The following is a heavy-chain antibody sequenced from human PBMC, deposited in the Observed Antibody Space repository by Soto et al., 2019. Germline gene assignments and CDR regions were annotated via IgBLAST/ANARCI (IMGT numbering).Heavy chain of an antibody. CDR3: ATDLMAWQNPGYYYYGMDV. Sequence: GGSLRLSCAASGFTFSSYGMHWVRQAPGKGLEWVAVISYDGSNKYYADSVKGRFTISRDNSKNTLYLQMNSLRAEDTAVYYCATDLMAWQNPGYYYYGMDVWGQGTTVTVSS. CDR2: ISYDGSNK. J-gene: IGHJ6*02. D-gene: IGHD3-10*01. CDR1: GFTFSSYG. V-gene: IGHV3-30*03.